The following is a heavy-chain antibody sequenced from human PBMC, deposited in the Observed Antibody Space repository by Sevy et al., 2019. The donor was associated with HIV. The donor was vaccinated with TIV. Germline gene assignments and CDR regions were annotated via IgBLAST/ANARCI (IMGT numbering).Heavy chain of an antibody. Sequence: GGSLRLSCAASGFTFSSYSMNWVRQAPGKGLEWVSYISSSRYTIYYAHSVTGRFTISRDNVKNSLYLQMNSLRAEDTAVYYCARGPRWYYFDYWGQGTLVTVSS. CDR3: ARGPRWYYFDY. CDR1: GFTFSSYS. J-gene: IGHJ4*02. V-gene: IGHV3-48*01. D-gene: IGHD2-15*01. CDR2: ISSSRYTI.